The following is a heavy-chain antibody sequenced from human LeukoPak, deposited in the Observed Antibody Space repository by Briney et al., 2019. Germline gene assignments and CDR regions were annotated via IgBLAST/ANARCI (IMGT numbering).Heavy chain of an antibody. CDR2: LSISGSTI. V-gene: IGHV3-48*03. CDR1: GFTFSSYE. CDR3: ARTITMVRGVIIKGGFDY. Sequence: GGSLRLSCAASGFTFSSYEMNWVRQAPGKGLEWGSYLSISGSTIYYADSVKGRFTISRDNAKNSLYLQMNSLRAEDTAVHYCARTITMVRGVIIKGGFDYWGQGTLVTVSS. J-gene: IGHJ4*02. D-gene: IGHD3-10*01.